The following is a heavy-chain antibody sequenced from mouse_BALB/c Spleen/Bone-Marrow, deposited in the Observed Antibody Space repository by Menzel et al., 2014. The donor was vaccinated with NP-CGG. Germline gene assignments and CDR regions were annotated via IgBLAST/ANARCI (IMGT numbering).Heavy chain of an antibody. J-gene: IGHJ2*01. CDR3: ARVIRYESYFDY. CDR1: GFSLTSYG. V-gene: IGHV2-9*02. Sequence: VQLQQSGPGLVSPSQSLSITCTVPGFSLTSYGVHWVRQPPGKGLEWLGVICAGGSTNYNSALMSRLSISKDNSKSQVFLKMNSLQTDDTAMYYCARVIRYESYFDYWGQGTTLTVSS. D-gene: IGHD2-14*01. CDR2: ICAGGST.